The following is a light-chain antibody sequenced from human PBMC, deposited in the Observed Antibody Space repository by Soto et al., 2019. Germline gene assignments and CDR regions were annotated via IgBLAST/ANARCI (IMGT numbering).Light chain of an antibody. Sequence: EILMTQSPATLSVSPGERATLSCRASQSVSSNFSCYQQRPGQAPRLLLFGASSRGTGVPARISGSGSAAAVTPPTITMQAADVAVYYCQQYDDWPPSYTFGQGTKLEIK. CDR3: QQYDDWPPSYT. CDR1: QSVSSN. V-gene: IGKV3-15*01. J-gene: IGKJ2*01. CDR2: GAS.